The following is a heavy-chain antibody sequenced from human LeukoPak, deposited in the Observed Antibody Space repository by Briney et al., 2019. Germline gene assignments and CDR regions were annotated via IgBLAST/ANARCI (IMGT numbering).Heavy chain of an antibody. CDR3: AKDRSPTVTSFYYYHGMDV. CDR2: ISNDGNKK. Sequence: GGSLRLSCAASGFTFSRHGMHWVRQAPGKGLEWVTVISNDGNKKYYADSVKGRFTTSRDNSKLYLQMDSLRPEDTAVYYCAKDRSPTVTSFYYYHGMDVWGQGTTVTVSS. V-gene: IGHV3-30*18. D-gene: IGHD4-17*01. CDR1: GFTFSRHG. J-gene: IGHJ6*02.